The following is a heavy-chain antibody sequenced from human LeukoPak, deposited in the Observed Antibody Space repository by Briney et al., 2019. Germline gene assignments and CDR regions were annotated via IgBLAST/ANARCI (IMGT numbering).Heavy chain of an antibody. Sequence: GGSLRLSCATSGFTVSSNYMSWVRQAPGKGLEWVSVIYSGGSTYYADSVKGRFTISRDNSKNTLYLQMNSLRAEDTAVYYCARGGPIAVAGIDYWGQGTLVTVSS. CDR3: ARGGPIAVAGIDY. D-gene: IGHD6-19*01. CDR2: IYSGGST. V-gene: IGHV3-66*01. J-gene: IGHJ4*02. CDR1: GFTVSSNY.